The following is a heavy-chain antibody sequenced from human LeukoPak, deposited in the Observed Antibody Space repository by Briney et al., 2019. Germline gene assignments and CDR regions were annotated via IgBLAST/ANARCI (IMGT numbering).Heavy chain of an antibody. D-gene: IGHD3-3*01. Sequence: ASVKVSCKASGYTFTSYDINWVRQATGQGLECMGWMNPNSGNTGYAQKFQGRVTITRNTSISTAYMELSSLRSEDTAVYYCAITYDFWSGYLGVPPSGLDPWGQGTLVTVSS. CDR2: MNPNSGNT. CDR3: AITYDFWSGYLGVPPSGLDP. CDR1: GYTFTSYD. V-gene: IGHV1-8*03. J-gene: IGHJ5*02.